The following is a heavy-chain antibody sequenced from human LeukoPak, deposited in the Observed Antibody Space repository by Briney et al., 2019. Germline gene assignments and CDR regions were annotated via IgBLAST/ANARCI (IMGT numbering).Heavy chain of an antibody. Sequence: PGRSLRLSCAASGFTFSSYGMHRVRQAPGKGLEWISSISGGSTYIYYADSVRGRFTISRDNAKNSLYLQMNSLRGEDTALYYCARDDVTTNGGVIADSRLFDIWGQGTMVTVSS. CDR2: ISGGSTYI. J-gene: IGHJ3*02. D-gene: IGHD2-8*02. V-gene: IGHV3-21*01. CDR1: GFTFSSYG. CDR3: ARDDVTTNGGVIADSRLFDI.